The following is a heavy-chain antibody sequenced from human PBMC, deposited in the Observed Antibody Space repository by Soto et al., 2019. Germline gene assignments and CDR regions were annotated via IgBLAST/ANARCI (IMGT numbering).Heavy chain of an antibody. CDR3: ARMATSGTLNWFDP. Sequence: ASVRVSCKASGYTFGNNDISWVRQATGQGLEWMGWMNPNSGNTGYAQKFQGRVSMARNTSITTAYLELSSLRSDDTAIYYCARMATSGTLNWFDPWGQGTLVTVSS. V-gene: IGHV1-8*01. CDR2: MNPNSGNT. J-gene: IGHJ5*02. CDR1: GYTFGNND.